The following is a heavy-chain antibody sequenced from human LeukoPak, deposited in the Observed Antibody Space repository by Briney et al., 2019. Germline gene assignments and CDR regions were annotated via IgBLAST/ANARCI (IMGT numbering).Heavy chain of an antibody. CDR3: AKVGSSGYSLRYFDL. D-gene: IGHD3-22*01. CDR2: ISWNSGSI. Sequence: GGSLRLSCAASGFRFDDHGMNWVRQAPGKGLEWVSGISWNSGSIGYADSVKGRFTISRDNAKNSLYLQMNSLRAEDTALYYCAKVGSSGYSLRYFDLWGRGTLVTVSS. V-gene: IGHV3-9*01. J-gene: IGHJ2*01. CDR1: GFRFDDHG.